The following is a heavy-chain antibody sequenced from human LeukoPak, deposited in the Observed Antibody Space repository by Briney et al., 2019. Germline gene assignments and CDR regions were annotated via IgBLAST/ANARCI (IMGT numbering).Heavy chain of an antibody. D-gene: IGHD5-12*01. CDR1: GYTFTSYD. CDR2: MNPNSGNT. V-gene: IGHV1-8*01. CDR3: AREYSGYGRYWFDP. J-gene: IGHJ5*02. Sequence: GASVKVSCKASGYTFTSYDINWVRQATGQGLEWMGWMNPNSGNTGYAQKFQGRVTMTRNTSISTAYMELSSLRSEDTAVYYCAREYSGYGRYWFDPWGQGTLVTVSS.